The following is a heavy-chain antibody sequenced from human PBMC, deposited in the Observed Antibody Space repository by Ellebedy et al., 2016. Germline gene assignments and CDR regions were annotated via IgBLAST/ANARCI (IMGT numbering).Heavy chain of an antibody. V-gene: IGHV5-10-1*01. Sequence: GESLKISXKGSGYSFTSYWISWVRQMPGKGLEWMGIIDPSDSYTNYSPSFQGHVTISADKSISTAYLQWSSLKASDTAMYYCARIAVDSIAEIDYWGQGTLVTVSS. CDR1: GYSFTSYW. J-gene: IGHJ4*02. CDR2: IDPSDSYT. CDR3: ARIAVDSIAEIDY. D-gene: IGHD2-15*01.